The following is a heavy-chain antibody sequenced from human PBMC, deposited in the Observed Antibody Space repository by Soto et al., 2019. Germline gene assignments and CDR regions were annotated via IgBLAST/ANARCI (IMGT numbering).Heavy chain of an antibody. CDR1: GYTFTSYA. V-gene: IGHV1-3*01. J-gene: IGHJ5*02. CDR2: INAGNGNT. D-gene: IGHD5-12*01. Sequence: ASVKVSCKASGYTFTSYAMHWVRQAPGQRLEWMGWINAGNGNTKYSQKFQGRVTITRDTSASTAYMELSSLRSEDTAVYYCARSRDGYNYRWFDPWGQGTLVTVS. CDR3: ARSRDGYNYRWFDP.